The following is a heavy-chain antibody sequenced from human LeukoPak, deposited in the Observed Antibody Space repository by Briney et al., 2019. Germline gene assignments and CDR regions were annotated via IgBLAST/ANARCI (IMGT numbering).Heavy chain of an antibody. Sequence: ASVKVSCKASGYTFTSYDINWVRQATGQGLEWMGWMNPNSGNTGYAQKFQGRVTTTRNTSISTAYMELSSLRSEDTAVYYCARTRIAARYFDYWGQGTLVTVSS. J-gene: IGHJ4*02. D-gene: IGHD6-6*01. CDR2: MNPNSGNT. V-gene: IGHV1-8*01. CDR3: ARTRIAARYFDY. CDR1: GYTFTSYD.